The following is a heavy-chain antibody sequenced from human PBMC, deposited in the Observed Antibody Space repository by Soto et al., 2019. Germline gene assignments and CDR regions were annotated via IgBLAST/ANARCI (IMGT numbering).Heavy chain of an antibody. Sequence: VASVKVSGKASGYTFTSYGISWERQAPGQRIEWMGWISAYNGNTNYAQKLQGRVTITTDTSTSTVYMELRSLRADDTAVYYCASDIVVVPAAIPIRDYYGMGVWGQGTTVT. CDR1: GYTFTSYG. J-gene: IGHJ6*02. V-gene: IGHV1-18*04. CDR2: ISAYNGNT. CDR3: ASDIVVVPAAIPIRDYYGMGV. D-gene: IGHD2-2*01.